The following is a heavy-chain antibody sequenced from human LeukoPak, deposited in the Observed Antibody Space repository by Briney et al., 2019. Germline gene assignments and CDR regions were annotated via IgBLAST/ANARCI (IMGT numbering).Heavy chain of an antibody. D-gene: IGHD3-22*01. Sequence: ASVKVSCKASGYTFTSYDINWVRQATGQGLEWMGWMNPNSGNTGYAQKFQGRVTITRNTSISTAYMELSSLRSEDTAVYYCARVRYDSSGYYFDYWGQGTLVTVSS. CDR2: MNPNSGNT. CDR1: GYTFTSYD. J-gene: IGHJ4*02. V-gene: IGHV1-8*03. CDR3: ARVRYDSSGYYFDY.